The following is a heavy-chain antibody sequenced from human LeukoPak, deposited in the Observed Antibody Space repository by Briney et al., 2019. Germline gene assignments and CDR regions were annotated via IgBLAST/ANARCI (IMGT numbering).Heavy chain of an antibody. V-gene: IGHV3-49*04. CDR1: GFTFGDFG. CDR3: VRNSRYSSSWGSYNFEY. CDR2: IRSKAYGGTT. J-gene: IGHJ4*02. D-gene: IGHD6-13*01. Sequence: GGSLRLSCTTSGFTFGDFGLSWVRQAPGKGLEWVGFIRSKAYGGTTEYAASARDRFTISRDDSKTIAYLQMNSLKTDDTAVYYCVRNSRYSSSWGSYNFEYWGQGTLVTVCS.